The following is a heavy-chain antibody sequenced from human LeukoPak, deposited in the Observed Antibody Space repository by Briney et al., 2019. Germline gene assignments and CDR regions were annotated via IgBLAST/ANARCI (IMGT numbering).Heavy chain of an antibody. CDR1: GFTFSSYA. J-gene: IGHJ4*02. CDR3: ARDPGFGYRFDY. CDR2: ISYDGSNK. D-gene: IGHD2-15*01. Sequence: YPGGSLRLSCAASGFTFSSYAMHWVRQAPGKGLEWVAVISYDGSNKYYADSVKGRFTISRDNSKNTLYLQMNSLRAEDTAVYYCARDPGFGYRFDYWGQGTLVTVSS. V-gene: IGHV3-30-3*01.